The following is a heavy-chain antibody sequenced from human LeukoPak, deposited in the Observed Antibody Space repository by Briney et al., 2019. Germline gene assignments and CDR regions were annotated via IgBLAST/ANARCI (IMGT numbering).Heavy chain of an antibody. D-gene: IGHD5-18*01. CDR2: INPNSGGT. Sequence: GASVTVSCTASGYTFTGYYMHWVRQAPGQGLEWMGWINPNSGGTNYAQKFQGRVTMTRDTSISTAYLDLNRLKSRDTAVYYCARERGTAIAYWGQGTLVTVSS. V-gene: IGHV1-2*02. CDR1: GYTFTGYY. CDR3: ARERGTAIAY. J-gene: IGHJ4*02.